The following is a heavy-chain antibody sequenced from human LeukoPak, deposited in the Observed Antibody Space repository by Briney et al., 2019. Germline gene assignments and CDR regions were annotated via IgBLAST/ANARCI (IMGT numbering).Heavy chain of an antibody. D-gene: IGHD4-23*01. CDR3: AREDGGMDYGGNSDFDY. V-gene: IGHV1-18*01. CDR2: ISAYNGNT. J-gene: IGHJ4*02. Sequence: ASVKVSCKASGYTFTSYGISWVRQAPGQGLEWIGWISAYNGNTNYAQKLQGRVTMTTDTSTSTAYMELRSLRSDDTAVYYCAREDGGMDYGGNSDFDYWGQGTLVTVSS. CDR1: GYTFTSYG.